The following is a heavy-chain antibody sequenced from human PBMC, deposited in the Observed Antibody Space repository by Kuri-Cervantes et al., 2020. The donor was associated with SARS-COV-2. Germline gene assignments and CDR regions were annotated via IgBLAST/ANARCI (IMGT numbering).Heavy chain of an antibody. D-gene: IGHD4-23*01. CDR1: GGSISSSSYY. CDR3: ARLARWSDLHWFDP. Sequence: GSLRLSCTVSGGSISSSSYYWGWIRQPPGKGLEWIGSIYYSGSTYYNPSPKSRVTISADVYKNQFSLEVRSATATDTAVYYCARLARWSDLHWFDPWGRGTLVTVSS. CDR2: IYYSGST. V-gene: IGHV4-39*01. J-gene: IGHJ5*02.